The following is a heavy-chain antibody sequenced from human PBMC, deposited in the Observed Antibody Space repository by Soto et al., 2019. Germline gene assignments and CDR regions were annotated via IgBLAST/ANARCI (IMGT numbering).Heavy chain of an antibody. CDR3: ATGVICLGSFTVDS. Sequence: SVKVSCKASGGSFGKSAINWVRQTPGQGLEWLGGFIPVYRTLNYAQKFQGRVTITADESTGTAYMTLSSLASDDTAVYYCATGVICLGSFTVDSWGQGTRVTVSS. CDR1: GGSFGKSA. D-gene: IGHD3-10*01. CDR2: FIPVYRTL. V-gene: IGHV1-69*13. J-gene: IGHJ4*02.